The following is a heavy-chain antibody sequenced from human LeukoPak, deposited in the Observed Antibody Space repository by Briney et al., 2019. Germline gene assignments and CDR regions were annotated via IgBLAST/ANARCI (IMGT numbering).Heavy chain of an antibody. CDR1: GFTFSSYS. V-gene: IGHV3-48*01. J-gene: IGHJ4*02. D-gene: IGHD1-26*01. Sequence: GGSLRLSCAASGFTFSSYSMNWVRQAPGKGLEWVSYISSSSTIYYADSVKGRFTISRDNAKNSLYLQMNSLRAEDTAVYYCARETSGAWDYWGQGTLVTVSS. CDR3: ARETSGAWDY. CDR2: ISSSSTI.